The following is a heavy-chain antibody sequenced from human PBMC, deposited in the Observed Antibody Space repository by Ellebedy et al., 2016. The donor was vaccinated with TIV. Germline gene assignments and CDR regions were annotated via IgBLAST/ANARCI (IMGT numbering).Heavy chain of an antibody. CDR2: TTSSSSFI. CDR1: GFTFSSFG. Sequence: GGSLRLXCAASGFTFSSFGMNWVRQAPGKGLEWVSSTTSSSSFIYYADSVKGRFTISRDNAKNSLYLQMNSLRAEDTAVYYCARYDSSGYLLDPWGQGTLVTVSS. D-gene: IGHD3-22*01. CDR3: ARYDSSGYLLDP. V-gene: IGHV3-21*01. J-gene: IGHJ5*02.